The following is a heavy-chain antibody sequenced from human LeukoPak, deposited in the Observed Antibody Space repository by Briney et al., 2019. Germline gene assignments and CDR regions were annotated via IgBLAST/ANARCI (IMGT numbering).Heavy chain of an antibody. CDR2: ISYDGSNK. CDR1: GFTFSSYA. CDR3: ARDHLVRGVIVGANWFDP. J-gene: IGHJ5*02. Sequence: GGSLRLSCAASGFTFSSYAMHWVRQAPGKGLEWVAVISYDGSNKYYADSVKGRFTISRDNSKNTLYLQMNSLRAEDTAVYYCARDHLVRGVIVGANWFDPWGQGTLVTVSS. D-gene: IGHD3-10*01. V-gene: IGHV3-30*04.